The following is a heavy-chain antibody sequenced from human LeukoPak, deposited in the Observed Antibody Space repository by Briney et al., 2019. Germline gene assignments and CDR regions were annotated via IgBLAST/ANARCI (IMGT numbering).Heavy chain of an antibody. CDR3: AKDMGIIVVPAAPGAFDY. CDR1: GFIFNDYG. V-gene: IGHV3-9*01. CDR2: ISWNSGSI. J-gene: IGHJ4*02. D-gene: IGHD2-2*03. Sequence: GGSLRLSCAGSGFIFNDYGMHWVRQAPGKGLEWVSGISWNSGSIGYADSVKGRFTISRDNAKNSLYLQMNSLRAEDTALYYCAKDMGIIVVPAAPGAFDYWGQGTLVTVSS.